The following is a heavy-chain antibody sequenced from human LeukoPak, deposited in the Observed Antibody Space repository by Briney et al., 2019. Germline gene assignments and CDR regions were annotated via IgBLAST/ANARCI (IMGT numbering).Heavy chain of an antibody. Sequence: SETLSLTCAVYGGSFSGYYWSWIRQPPGKGLEWIGEINHSGSTYYNPSLKSRVTISVDTSKNQFSLKLSSVTAADTAVYYCARDVEWGLDYGSGSYWAGGAFDIWGQGTMVTVSS. D-gene: IGHD3-10*01. CDR1: GGSFSGYY. V-gene: IGHV4-34*01. CDR3: ARDVEWGLDYGSGSYWAGGAFDI. J-gene: IGHJ3*02. CDR2: INHSGST.